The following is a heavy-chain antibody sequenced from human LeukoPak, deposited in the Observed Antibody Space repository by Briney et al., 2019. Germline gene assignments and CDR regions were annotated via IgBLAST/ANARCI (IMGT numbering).Heavy chain of an antibody. CDR3: ASQYTSSRIFDD. CDR1: GFTFNNYA. D-gene: IGHD6-13*01. CDR2: LSYDGNNE. Sequence: PGGSLRLSCAASGFTFNNYAMHWVRQAPGKGLEWVAVLSYDGNNEYYVDSVKGRFTVSRDNSKHMLYLQMNSLRAEDTAVYFCASQYTSSRIFDDWGQGTLVTVSS. J-gene: IGHJ4*02. V-gene: IGHV3-30-3*01.